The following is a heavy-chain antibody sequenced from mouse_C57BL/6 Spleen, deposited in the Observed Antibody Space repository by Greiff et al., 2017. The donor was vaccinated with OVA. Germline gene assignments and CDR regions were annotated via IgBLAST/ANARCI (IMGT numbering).Heavy chain of an antibody. CDR1: GYSFTGYY. V-gene: IGHV1-42*01. Sequence: EVQLQQSGPELVKPGASVKISCKASGYSFTGYYMNWVKQSPEKSLEWIGEINPSTGGTTYNQKFKAKATLTVDKSSSTAYMQLKSLTSEDSAVYYCARGTAQVLFDYWGQGTTLTVSS. CDR2: INPSTGGT. CDR3: ARGTAQVLFDY. D-gene: IGHD3-2*02. J-gene: IGHJ2*01.